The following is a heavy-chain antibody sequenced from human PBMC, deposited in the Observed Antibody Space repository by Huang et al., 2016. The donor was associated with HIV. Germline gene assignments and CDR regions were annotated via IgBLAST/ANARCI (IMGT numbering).Heavy chain of an antibody. CDR3: ARDPRIQSWLNFFDY. D-gene: IGHD3-22*01. CDR1: GFSISSYW. J-gene: IGHJ4*02. Sequence: EVQLVESGGGLVQPGGSLRLSCAASGFSISSYWVHWARKAPGKGRGWVARINREGISKSYADTVKGRFTISRDNAKNTLYRQMNSLRAEDTAVYYCARDPRIQSWLNFFDYWGQGTLVSVSS. V-gene: IGHV3-74*01. CDR2: INREGISK.